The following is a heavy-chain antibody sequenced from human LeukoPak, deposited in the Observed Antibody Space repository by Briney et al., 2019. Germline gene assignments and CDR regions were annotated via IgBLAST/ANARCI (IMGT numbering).Heavy chain of an antibody. CDR3: AKDRLAAAGVIDY. J-gene: IGHJ4*02. V-gene: IGHV3-30*18. CDR1: GFTFSSYG. CDR2: ISYDGGNK. D-gene: IGHD6-13*01. Sequence: GGSLRLSCAASGFTFSSYGMHWVRQAPGKGLEWVAVISYDGGNKYYADSVKGRFTISRDNSKNTLYLQMNSLRAEDTAVYYCAKDRLAAAGVIDYWGQGTLVTASS.